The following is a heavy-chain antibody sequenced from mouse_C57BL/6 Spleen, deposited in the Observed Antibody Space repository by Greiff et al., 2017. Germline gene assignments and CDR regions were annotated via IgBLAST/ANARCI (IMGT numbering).Heavy chain of an antibody. V-gene: IGHV1-69*01. Sequence: QVQLQQSGAELVMPGASVKLSCKASGYTFTSYWMHWVKQRPGQGLEWIGEIDPSDSYTNYNQKFKGKSTLTVDKSSSTAYMQLSSLTSEVSAVSYCARGGFDGGAMDYWGQGTPVTVSS. CDR2: IDPSDSYT. J-gene: IGHJ4*01. CDR3: ARGGFDGGAMDY. CDR1: GYTFTSYW.